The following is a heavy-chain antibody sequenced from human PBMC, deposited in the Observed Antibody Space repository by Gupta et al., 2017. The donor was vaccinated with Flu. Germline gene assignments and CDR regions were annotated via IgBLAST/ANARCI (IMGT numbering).Heavy chain of an antibody. J-gene: IGHJ4*02. CDR1: FSRYA. D-gene: IGHD3-22*01. CDR3: ARGSLGGYYYGPY. V-gene: IGHV3-30*04. CDR2: TSLDGMKK. Sequence: FSRYAMHWIRQAPGKGLEWVAVTSLDGMKKDYAESVKGRFTISRDNSKNTLYLQMDSLRLDDTAMYYCARGSLGGYYYGPYWGQGTLVTVSS.